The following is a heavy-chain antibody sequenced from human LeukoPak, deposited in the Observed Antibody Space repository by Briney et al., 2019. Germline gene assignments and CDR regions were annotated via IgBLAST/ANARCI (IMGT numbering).Heavy chain of an antibody. Sequence: GRSLRLSCAASGFTFSSYGMHGVRQAPGKGLEWVAVIWYDGSNKYYADSVKGRFTISRDNSKNTLYLQMNSLRADDTAVYYCARDSKVATIQYYFDYWGQGTLVNVSS. J-gene: IGHJ4*02. V-gene: IGHV3-33*01. CDR2: IWYDGSNK. CDR1: GFTFSSYG. CDR3: ARDSKVATIQYYFDY. D-gene: IGHD5-12*01.